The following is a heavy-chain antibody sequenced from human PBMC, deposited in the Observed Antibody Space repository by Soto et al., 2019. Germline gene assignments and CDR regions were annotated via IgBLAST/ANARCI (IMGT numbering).Heavy chain of an antibody. CDR1: GGSFSAY. V-gene: IGHV4-34*01. Sequence: QVQLQQWGAGLLKPSETLSLTCAVYGGSFSAYWTWIRPPPGMGLEWIGEINHSGSTNYNPSLRTRVTISVDTAKNQFSLKLSSVTAADTAVYYCARASGGMHIWGQGATDTVSS. CDR2: INHSGST. J-gene: IGHJ6*02. CDR3: ARASGGMHI. D-gene: IGHD3-10*01.